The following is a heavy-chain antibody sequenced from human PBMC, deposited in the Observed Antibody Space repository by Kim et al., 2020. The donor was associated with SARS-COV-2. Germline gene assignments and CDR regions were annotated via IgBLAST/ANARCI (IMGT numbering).Heavy chain of an antibody. D-gene: IGHD1-7*01. V-gene: IGHV5-51*01. J-gene: IGHJ6*02. CDR1: GYSFTSYW. CDR3: ARLPFDWNYGYYYYYGMDV. CDR2: IYPGDSDT. Sequence: GESLKISCKGSGYSFTSYWIGWVRQMPGKGLEWMGIIYPGDSDTRYSPSFQGQVTISADKSISTAYLQWSSLKASDTAMYYCARLPFDWNYGYYYYYGMDVWGQGTTVTVSS.